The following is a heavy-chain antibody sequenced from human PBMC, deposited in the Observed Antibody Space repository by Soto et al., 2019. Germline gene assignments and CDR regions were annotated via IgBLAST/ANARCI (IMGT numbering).Heavy chain of an antibody. CDR1: GGSISSGGYY. CDR2: IYYSGST. CDR3: ARGFAGPVRNGMDV. Sequence: PSETLSLTCTVSGGSISSGGYYWSWIRQHPGKGLEWIGYIYYSGSTYYNPSLKSRVTISVDTSKNQFSLKLSSVTAADTAVYYCARGFAGPVRNGMDVWGQGTTVTVSS. V-gene: IGHV4-31*03. J-gene: IGHJ6*02. D-gene: IGHD6-19*01.